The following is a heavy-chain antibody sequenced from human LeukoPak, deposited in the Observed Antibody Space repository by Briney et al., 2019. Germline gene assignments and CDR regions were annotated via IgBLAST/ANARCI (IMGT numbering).Heavy chain of an antibody. V-gene: IGHV4-4*02. CDR2: IYHSGST. CDR1: GGSISSSNW. D-gene: IGHD1-1*01. J-gene: IGHJ4*02. CDR3: ATNCIHRGAEWVDY. Sequence: SETLSLTCVVSGGSISSSNWWSWVRQPPGKGLEWIGEIYHSGSTNYNPSLKSRVTISVDKSKNQFSLKLSSVTAADTAVYYCATNCIHRGAEWVDYWGQGTLVTVSS.